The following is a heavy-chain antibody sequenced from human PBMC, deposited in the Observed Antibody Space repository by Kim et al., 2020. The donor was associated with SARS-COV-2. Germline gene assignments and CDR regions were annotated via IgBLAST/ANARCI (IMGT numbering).Heavy chain of an antibody. CDR1: GFTFGGYA. V-gene: IGHV3-9*01. J-gene: IGHJ6*01. Sequence: GGSLRLSCVASGFTFGGYAMHWVRQAPGKGLEWVSGISWRSDNIYYADSVKGRFTISRDNAKNSLFLQMTGLRAEDTALYYCAKDLSGVDCTSTTCYSYGMDVWGQGTTVAV. D-gene: IGHD2-2*01. CDR2: ISWRSDNI. CDR3: AKDLSGVDCTSTTCYSYGMDV.